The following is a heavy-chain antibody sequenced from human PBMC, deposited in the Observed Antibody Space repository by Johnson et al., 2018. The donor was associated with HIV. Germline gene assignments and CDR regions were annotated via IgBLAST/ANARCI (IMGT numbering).Heavy chain of an antibody. CDR1: GFTFSSYG. D-gene: IGHD5-24*01. V-gene: IGHV3-30*02. J-gene: IGHJ3*02. CDR3: ARDLGWLQSGDAFDI. CDR2: IRYDGSNK. Sequence: QVHLVESGGGVVQPGGSLRLSCAASGFTFSSYGMHWVRQAPGKGLEWVAFIRYDGSNKYYADSVKGRFTISRDNSKNPLYLQMNSLRVEDTAVYYCARDLGWLQSGDAFDIWGQGTMVTVSS.